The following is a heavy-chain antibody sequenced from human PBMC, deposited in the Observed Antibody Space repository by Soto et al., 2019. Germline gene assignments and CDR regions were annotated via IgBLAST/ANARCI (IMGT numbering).Heavy chain of an antibody. V-gene: IGHV1-2*02. D-gene: IGHD1-1*01. Sequence: SVKVSCKAAGYAFSDYYIHWVRQSTVQGLEWMGWINPNSGGTKYAPKFQGGVTMTRDTSITTAYMELSRLRSGDTAVYYCAREPATAKPEGVDFWGQGTLVTVSS. CDR3: AREPATAKPEGVDF. J-gene: IGHJ4*02. CDR1: GYAFSDYY. CDR2: INPNSGGT.